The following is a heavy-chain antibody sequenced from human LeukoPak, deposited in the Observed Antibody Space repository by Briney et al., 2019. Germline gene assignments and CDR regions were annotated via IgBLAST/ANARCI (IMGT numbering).Heavy chain of an antibody. Sequence: ASVKVSCKASGYTFTGYYMHWVRQAPGQGLEWMGWINPNSGGTNYAQKFQGRVTMTRDTSISTAYMELSRLRSDDTAVYYCARDDYSNYGSLSYWGQGTLVTVSS. CDR1: GYTFTGYY. J-gene: IGHJ4*02. CDR3: ARDDYSNYGSLSY. D-gene: IGHD4-11*01. CDR2: INPNSGGT. V-gene: IGHV1-2*02.